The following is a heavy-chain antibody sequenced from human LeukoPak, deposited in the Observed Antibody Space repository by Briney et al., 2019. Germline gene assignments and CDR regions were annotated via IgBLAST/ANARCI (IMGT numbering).Heavy chain of an antibody. V-gene: IGHV3-66*02. J-gene: IGHJ4*02. CDR3: ARDPTVVTGGGYFDY. Sequence: GGSLRLSCAASGFTFSSNYMSWVRQAPGKGLEWVSVIYSGGSTYYSDSVKGRFTISRDNSNNTLYLQMNSLRAEDTAVYYCARDPTVVTGGGYFDYWGQGTLVTVSS. D-gene: IGHD4-23*01. CDR2: IYSGGST. CDR1: GFTFSSNY.